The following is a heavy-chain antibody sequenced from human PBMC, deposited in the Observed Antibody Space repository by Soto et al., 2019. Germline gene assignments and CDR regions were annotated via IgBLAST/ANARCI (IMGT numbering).Heavy chain of an antibody. V-gene: IGHV4-39*01. CDR1: GGSISSSSYY. CDR2: IYYSGST. Sequence: QLQLQESGPGLVKPSETLSLTCTVSGGSISSSSYYWGWIRQPPGKGLEWIGSIYYSGSTYYNPSLKSRVTISVDTSKNQFSLKLSSVTAADTAVYYCARPIKDCSSTSCYAGVLGYYMDVWGKGTTVTVSS. J-gene: IGHJ6*03. D-gene: IGHD2-2*01. CDR3: ARPIKDCSSTSCYAGVLGYYMDV.